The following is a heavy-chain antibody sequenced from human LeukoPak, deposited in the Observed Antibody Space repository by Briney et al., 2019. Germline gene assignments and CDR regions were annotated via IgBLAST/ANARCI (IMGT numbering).Heavy chain of an antibody. Sequence: ASVKVSCKASGYTFTSYGISWVRQAPGQGLEWMGWISAYNGNTHYAQKLQGRFTMTTDTSTSTAYMELRSLRSDDTAVYYCARAIAVAGTTMDFQRWGQGTLVIVSS. CDR2: ISAYNGNT. CDR3: ARAIAVAGTTMDFQR. V-gene: IGHV1-18*01. J-gene: IGHJ1*01. CDR1: GYTFTSYG. D-gene: IGHD6-19*01.